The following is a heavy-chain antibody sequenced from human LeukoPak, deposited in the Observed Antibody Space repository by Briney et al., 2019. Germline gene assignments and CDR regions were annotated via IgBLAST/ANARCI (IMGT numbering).Heavy chain of an antibody. Sequence: QPGGSLRLSRVASGFTFNNYGMHWVRQAPGKGLEWLALIWYDGSNKYYADSVKGRFTISRDKAKNSLYLQMNGLRAEDTAVYYCAREGYSGYEDGFYYYNGMDVWGQGTTVTVAS. J-gene: IGHJ6*02. V-gene: IGHV3-33*01. CDR2: IWYDGSNK. CDR3: AREGYSGYEDGFYYYNGMDV. D-gene: IGHD5-12*01. CDR1: GFTFNNYG.